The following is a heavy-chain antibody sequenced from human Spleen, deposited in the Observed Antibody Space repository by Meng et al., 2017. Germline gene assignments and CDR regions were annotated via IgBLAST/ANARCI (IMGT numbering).Heavy chain of an antibody. V-gene: IGHV1-2*06. CDR3: ARDEDISAAGKLFGDY. CDR2: INPKRGDT. J-gene: IGHJ4*02. Sequence: QGQLVQSGTGVKERGASVKVSCKPSGYNFPDYYIPWVRRAPGQGLEWMGRINPKRGDTHYAQKFQARVTMTGDTSISTAYMELSGLRSDDTAMYYCARDEDISAAGKLFGDYWGQGTLVTVSS. CDR1: GYNFPDYY. D-gene: IGHD6-25*01.